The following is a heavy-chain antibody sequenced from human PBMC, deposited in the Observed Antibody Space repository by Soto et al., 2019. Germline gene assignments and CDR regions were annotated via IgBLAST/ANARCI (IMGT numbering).Heavy chain of an antibody. J-gene: IGHJ4*02. Sequence: EVQLLESGGGLVQPGGSLRLSCVASGLTFSVSAMTWVRQAPGKGLEWVSTTGLSGRTTYYGDSVKGRFTVSRDNSTNTLDLQLSSLRAEDTAVYYCATVHNTSRSFNFWGRGTLVTVSS. V-gene: IGHV3-23*01. CDR1: GLTFSVSA. CDR3: ATVHNTSRSFNF. CDR2: TGLSGRTT. D-gene: IGHD1-20*01.